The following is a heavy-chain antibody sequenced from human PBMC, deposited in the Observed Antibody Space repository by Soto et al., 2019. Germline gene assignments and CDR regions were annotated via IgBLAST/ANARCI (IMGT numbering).Heavy chain of an antibody. D-gene: IGHD2-2*02. V-gene: IGHV1-69*06. CDR1: GGTFSSYA. Sequence: QVQLVQSGAEVKKPGSSVKVSCKASGGTFSSYAISWVRQAPGQGLEWMGGIIPILGTANYAQKFQGRVTITADKSTSTAYMELSSLRSEDTAVYYCARDIVVVPAAIYYYYGMDVWGQGTTVTVSS. CDR2: IIPILGTA. J-gene: IGHJ6*02. CDR3: ARDIVVVPAAIYYYYGMDV.